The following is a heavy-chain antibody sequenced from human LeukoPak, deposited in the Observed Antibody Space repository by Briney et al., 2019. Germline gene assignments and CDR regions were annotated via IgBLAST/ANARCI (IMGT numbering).Heavy chain of an antibody. J-gene: IGHJ4*02. D-gene: IGHD2-2*01. CDR2: MNPNSGNT. CDR1: GYTFTSYD. Sequence: ASVKVSCKASGYTFTSYDINWVRQATGQGLEWMGWMNPNSGNTGYAQKFRGRVTMTRNTSISTAYMELSSLRSEDTAVYYCARVARPVVPAARDFDYWGQGTLVTVSS. CDR3: ARVARPVVPAARDFDY. V-gene: IGHV1-8*01.